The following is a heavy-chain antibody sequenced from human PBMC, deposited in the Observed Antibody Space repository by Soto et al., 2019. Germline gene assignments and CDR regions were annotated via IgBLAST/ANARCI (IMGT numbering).Heavy chain of an antibody. D-gene: IGHD3-22*01. Sequence: GESLKISCKGSGYSFTSYWIGWVRQMPGKGLGWMGIIYPGDSDTRYSPSFQGQVTISADKSISTAYLQWSSLKASDTAMYYCASHYYDTSGYHHDAFDIWGQGTMVTVSS. J-gene: IGHJ3*02. CDR3: ASHYYDTSGYHHDAFDI. V-gene: IGHV5-51*01. CDR1: GYSFTSYW. CDR2: IYPGDSDT.